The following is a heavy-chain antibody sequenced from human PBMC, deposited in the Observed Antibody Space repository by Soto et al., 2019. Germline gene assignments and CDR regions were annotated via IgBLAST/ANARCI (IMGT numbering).Heavy chain of an antibody. J-gene: IGHJ6*02. CDR2: IYHSGST. D-gene: IGHD2-2*01. Sequence: WPGSGGSITSGRWLVCGRQSPGKGLEWIGEIYHSGSTNYRPSLKSRVTISVDTSKNQFSLKLDSVTVADTAVYFCARFSTLGKDYGVDVWGQGTTVT. CDR1: GGSITSGRW. CDR3: ARFSTLGKDYGVDV. V-gene: IGHV4-4*01.